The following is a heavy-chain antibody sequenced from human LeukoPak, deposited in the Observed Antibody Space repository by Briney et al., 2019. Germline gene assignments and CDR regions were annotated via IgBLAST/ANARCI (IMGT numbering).Heavy chain of an antibody. CDR3: ARGATFRGTYYMDV. V-gene: IGHV4-59*11. J-gene: IGHJ6*03. Sequence: PSETLSLTCIVSGGLISTHYWSWSRQPPGKGLEWIGYNDYSGSTNYNPSLKSRVTISVDTSKNQFSLKLNSVTAADTAVCYCARGATFRGTYYMDVWGKGTTVTVSS. CDR1: GGLISTHY. D-gene: IGHD3-10*01. CDR2: NDYSGST.